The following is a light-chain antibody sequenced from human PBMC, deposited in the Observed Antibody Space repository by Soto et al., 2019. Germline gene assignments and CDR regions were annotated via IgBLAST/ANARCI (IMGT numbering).Light chain of an antibody. CDR3: QQSYSSPYT. CDR2: SAS. J-gene: IGKJ2*01. V-gene: IGKV1-39*01. CDR1: QRISNY. Sequence: DIEMNQSPSSLSASVGDRVTITCRATQRISNYLNWYQQTPGRAPRLLIYSASRLQSGVPSRFSGSGSVTDFTLTISSLQPEDIGIYFCQQSYSSPYTFGQGTKLEI.